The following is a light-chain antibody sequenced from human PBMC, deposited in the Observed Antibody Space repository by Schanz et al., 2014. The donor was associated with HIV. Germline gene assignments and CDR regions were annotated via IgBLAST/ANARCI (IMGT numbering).Light chain of an antibody. CDR1: SSDVGGYNY. Sequence: QSALTQPASVSGSPGQSITISCTGTSSDVGGYNYVSWYQQHPGKAPKLMIYDVSSRPSGVSNRFSASKSGNTASLTISGLQAEDEADYYCSSYTSSSTWVFGGGTKVTVL. V-gene: IGLV2-14*01. J-gene: IGLJ3*02. CDR3: SSYTSSSTWV. CDR2: DVS.